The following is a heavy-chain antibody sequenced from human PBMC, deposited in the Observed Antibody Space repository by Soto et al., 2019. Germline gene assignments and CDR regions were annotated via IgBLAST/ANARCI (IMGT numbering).Heavy chain of an antibody. CDR3: AREECLLGVMRYFDY. V-gene: IGHV1-46*01. D-gene: IGHD2-21*01. J-gene: IGHJ4*02. Sequence: QVQLVQSGAEVKKPGASVKVSCKASGYTFSSYYMHWVRQAPGQGLEWMGIINPSGGSTSYAQNFQGRVTMTRDTSTSTVYMELRSLRSEDTAIYYCAREECLLGVMRYFDYWGQGTLVTVSS. CDR1: GYTFSSYY. CDR2: INPSGGST.